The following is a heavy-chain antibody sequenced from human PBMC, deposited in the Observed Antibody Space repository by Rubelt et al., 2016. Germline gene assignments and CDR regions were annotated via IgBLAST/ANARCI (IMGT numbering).Heavy chain of an antibody. CDR1: GYTFIGYY. Sequence: QVQLVQSGAEVKKPGASVKVSCKASGYTFIGYYMHWVRQAPGQGLEWMGWINPNSGGTNYAQKFQGRVTMTRDTSVSTSYMELSRLTSDDTAVYYCARGNSGYDYGLDYWGQGTLVIVSS. CDR3: ARGNSGYDYGLDY. V-gene: IGHV1-2*02. D-gene: IGHD5-12*01. CDR2: INPNSGGT. J-gene: IGHJ4*02.